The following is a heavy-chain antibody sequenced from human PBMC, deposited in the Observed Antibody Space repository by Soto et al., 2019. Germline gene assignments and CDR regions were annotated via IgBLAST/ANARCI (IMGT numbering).Heavy chain of an antibody. CDR3: ARTDRVSYGLDV. V-gene: IGHV3-13*05. CDR2: ISAAGDP. CDR1: GFTFRNYD. Sequence: EVQLVESGGGLVQPGGSLRLSCEASGFTFRNYDMHWVRQGTGKGLEWVSGISAAGDPDYADSVEGRFTICRENAQNSFFLQMNSLRLGDTAVYSCARTDRVSYGLDVWGQGTTVIVSS. J-gene: IGHJ6*02.